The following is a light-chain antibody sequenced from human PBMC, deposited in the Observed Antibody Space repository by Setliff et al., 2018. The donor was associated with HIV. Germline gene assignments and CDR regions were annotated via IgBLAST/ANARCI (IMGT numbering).Light chain of an antibody. CDR1: SSDVGRYNF. Sequence: QSALTQPPSASGSPGQSVTISCTGTSSDVGRYNFVSWYQQHPGKAPKLIIYEVSNRPSGVSNRFSGSKSGNTASLTISGLQAEDEADYYCSSYISSSTLFGTGTKVTVL. J-gene: IGLJ1*01. CDR2: EVS. V-gene: IGLV2-14*01. CDR3: SSYISSSTL.